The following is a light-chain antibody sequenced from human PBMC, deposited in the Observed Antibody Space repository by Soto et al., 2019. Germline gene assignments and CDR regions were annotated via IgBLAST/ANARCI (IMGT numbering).Light chain of an antibody. CDR3: QQYNSYSGSWT. V-gene: IGKV1-5*03. J-gene: IGKJ1*01. CDR1: QSISSW. Sequence: DIQMTQSPSTLSASVGDRVTITCRASQSISSWLAWYQQKPGKAPKLLIYKASSLESGVPSRFSGSGYGTEFTLTISSLQPDDFATYYCQQYNSYSGSWTFGQGTKVEIK. CDR2: KAS.